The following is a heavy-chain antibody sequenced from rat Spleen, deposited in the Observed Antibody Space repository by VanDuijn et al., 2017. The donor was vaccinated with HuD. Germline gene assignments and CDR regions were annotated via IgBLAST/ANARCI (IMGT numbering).Heavy chain of an antibody. CDR1: GYSITSNY. CDR3: ARGVYGYNPYWYFDF. J-gene: IGHJ1*01. D-gene: IGHD1-9*01. CDR2: INYSGFT. V-gene: IGHV3-1*01. Sequence: EVQLQESGPGLVKPSQSFSLTCSVTGYSITSNYWAWIRKFPGNKMEWMGYINYSGFTCYNPSLKSRISITRDTSKNQFCLQLNSVTTEDTATYYCARGVYGYNPYWYFDFWGPGTMVTVSS.